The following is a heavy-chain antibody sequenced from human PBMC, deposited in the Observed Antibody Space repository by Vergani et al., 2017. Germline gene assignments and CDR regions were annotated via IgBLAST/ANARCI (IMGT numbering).Heavy chain of an antibody. Sequence: QVQLVESGGGVFQPGGSMRLSCSASGLTLSSYGVHWVRQAPGRGLESVTFTRPPEDGAFYSASVRGRFTVSRDNSKNTLYLEMNRLNVDGTAIYCCGKTQGTVVGTWWFDPWGQGTPVTVSS. CDR3: GKTQGTVVGTWWFDP. J-gene: IGHJ5*02. CDR2: TRPPEDGA. V-gene: IGHV3-30*02. D-gene: IGHD1-7*01. CDR1: GLTLSSYG.